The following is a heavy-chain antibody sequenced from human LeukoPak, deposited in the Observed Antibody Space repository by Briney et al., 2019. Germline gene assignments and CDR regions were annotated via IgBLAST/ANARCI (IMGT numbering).Heavy chain of an antibody. Sequence: GGSLRLSCAASGFTFSNYWMSWVRQAPGEGLEWVANIKEDGSEKYYVDSVRGRFTTSRDNAKNSLSLQMNSLRAEDTAVYYCVRYTRRYPFDYWGQGTLVTVSS. CDR2: IKEDGSEK. CDR3: VRYTRRYPFDY. D-gene: IGHD2-2*02. V-gene: IGHV3-7*04. CDR1: GFTFSNYW. J-gene: IGHJ4*02.